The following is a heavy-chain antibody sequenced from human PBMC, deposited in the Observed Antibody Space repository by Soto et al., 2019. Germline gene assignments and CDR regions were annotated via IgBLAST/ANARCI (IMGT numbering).Heavy chain of an antibody. Sequence: QITLKESGPTLVKPTQTLTLTCTFSGFSLSTNGVGVGWIRQPPGKAMEWLALIYWDDDKRYSPSLKSRLSIAKDTSKNQVVLTMTNMDPVDTATYYCAHRQRVRGVIGGFDYWGQGTLVTVSS. J-gene: IGHJ4*02. V-gene: IGHV2-5*02. CDR3: AHRQRVRGVIGGFDY. CDR2: IYWDDDK. CDR1: GFSLSTNGVG. D-gene: IGHD3-10*01.